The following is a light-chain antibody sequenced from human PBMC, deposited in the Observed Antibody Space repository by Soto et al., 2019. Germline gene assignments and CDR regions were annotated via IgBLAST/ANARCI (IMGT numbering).Light chain of an antibody. Sequence: QSALTQPPSASGSPGQSVTISCTGTSSDVGGYNYVSWYQHHPGKAPKLMIYEVSKRPSGVPDRFSGSKSGNTASLTVSGLQHEDEADYYCNSYAGSNNWVFGGGTKVTVL. CDR3: NSYAGSNNWV. V-gene: IGLV2-8*01. CDR1: SSDVGGYNY. J-gene: IGLJ3*02. CDR2: EVS.